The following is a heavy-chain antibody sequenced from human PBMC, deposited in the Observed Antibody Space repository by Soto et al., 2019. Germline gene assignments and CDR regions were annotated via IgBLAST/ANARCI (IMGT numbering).Heavy chain of an antibody. CDR1: GDPMGRCY. D-gene: IGHD4-17*01. CDR3: ASRYGARTHVYFPI. CDR2: VYSTGET. Sequence: SETLSLPCNVSGDPMGRCYWSWIRQSAEKGQEWIGRVYSTGETAYNPALKGRVTISLDRSNNHVSLEMNSVTAADTAVYYCASRYGARTHVYFPIWAQGT. J-gene: IGHJ3*02. V-gene: IGHV4-4*07.